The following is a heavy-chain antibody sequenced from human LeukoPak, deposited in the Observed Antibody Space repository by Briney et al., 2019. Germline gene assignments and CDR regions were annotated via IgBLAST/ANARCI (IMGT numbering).Heavy chain of an antibody. J-gene: IGHJ3*02. CDR2: INPSGGST. Sequence: ASVKVSCKASGYTFTSYYMHWVRQAPGQGLEWMGIINPSGGSTSYAQKFQGRVTMTRDTSTSTVYMELSSLRSEDTAVYYCARKHLRGYSYGKVAFDIWGQGTMVTVSS. CDR3: ARKHLRGYSYGKVAFDI. CDR1: GYTFTSYY. V-gene: IGHV1-46*01. D-gene: IGHD5-18*01.